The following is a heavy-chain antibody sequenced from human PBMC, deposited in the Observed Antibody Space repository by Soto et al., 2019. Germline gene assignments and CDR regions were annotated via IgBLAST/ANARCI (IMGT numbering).Heavy chain of an antibody. CDR2: FDPEDGET. CDR1: GYTLTELS. Sequence: ASVKVSCKVSGYTLTELSIHWVRQAPGKGLEWMGGFDPEDGETIYAQKFQGRVTMTEDTSTDTAYMELSSLRSEDTAVYYCATESFRIAAAGAVESNWFDPWGQGSLVTVSS. J-gene: IGHJ5*02. D-gene: IGHD6-13*01. V-gene: IGHV1-24*01. CDR3: ATESFRIAAAGAVESNWFDP.